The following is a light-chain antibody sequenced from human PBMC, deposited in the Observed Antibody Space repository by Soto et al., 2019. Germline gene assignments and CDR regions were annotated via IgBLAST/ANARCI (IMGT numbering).Light chain of an antibody. V-gene: IGKV1-33*01. CDR2: GAS. J-gene: IGKJ3*01. Sequence: DLPMTQSPSSLYASVGARVSITCEARQDIRTSLCWFQQKPGRAPNLLIYGASYMETWVPSRFNGNRSRTVFTFTLSSQHPEDIFRYYCQYYHNLPPLSVGPGTKVDIK. CDR3: QYYHNLPPLS. CDR1: QDIRTS.